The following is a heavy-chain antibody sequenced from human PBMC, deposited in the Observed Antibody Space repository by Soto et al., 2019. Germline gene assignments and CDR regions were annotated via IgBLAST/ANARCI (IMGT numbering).Heavy chain of an antibody. Sequence: KTSETLSLTCTVSGDSVSSDSYYWSWIRQSPGKGLEWIGYVYHSGSTSYNPSLQSRVSMSIDTSKNQFSLKLSSVTAADTGIYYCAREGGVLRMSNWLDPWGQGTLVTVSS. D-gene: IGHD3-3*01. V-gene: IGHV4-61*01. J-gene: IGHJ5*02. CDR2: VYHSGST. CDR3: AREGGVLRMSNWLDP. CDR1: GDSVSSDSYY.